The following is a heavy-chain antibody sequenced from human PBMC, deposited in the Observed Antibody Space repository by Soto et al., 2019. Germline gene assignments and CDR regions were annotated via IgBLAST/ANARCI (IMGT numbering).Heavy chain of an antibody. D-gene: IGHD1-26*01. Sequence: QITLKESGPTLVKPTQTLTLTCTFSGFSLSTSGVGVGWIRQPPGKALEWLALIYWDDDKRYSPSLKSRLTIAKDTSKNQVVLTMTNMDRVDTATYYCAHGVGATDFDYWGQGTLVTVSS. CDR2: IYWDDDK. CDR3: AHGVGATDFDY. CDR1: GFSLSTSGVG. V-gene: IGHV2-5*02. J-gene: IGHJ4*02.